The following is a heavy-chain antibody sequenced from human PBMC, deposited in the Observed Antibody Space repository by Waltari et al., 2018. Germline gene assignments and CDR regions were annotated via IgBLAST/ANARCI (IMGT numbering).Heavy chain of an antibody. V-gene: IGHV4-34*01. CDR2: INHSGST. CDR1: GGSFSGYY. CDR3: ARVVDSSGWYPWGWFDP. D-gene: IGHD6-19*01. Sequence: QVQLQQWGAGLLKPSETLSLTCAVYGGSFSGYYWSWIRQPPGKGLEWIGEINHSGSTNYNPSLKSRVTISVDTSKNQFSLKLSSVTAADTAVYYCARVVDSSGWYPWGWFDPWGQGTLDTVSS. J-gene: IGHJ5*02.